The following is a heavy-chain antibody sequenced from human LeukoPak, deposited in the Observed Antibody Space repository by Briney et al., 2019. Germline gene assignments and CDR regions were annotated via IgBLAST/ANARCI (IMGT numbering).Heavy chain of an antibody. D-gene: IGHD3-3*01. CDR3: ARAPNSRLVGVPKGPFDP. CDR2: ISSSGSTI. CDR1: GFTFSDYY. J-gene: IGHJ5*02. Sequence: GGSLRLSCAPSGFTFSDYYMTWIRQAPGKGLEWVSYISSSGSTIYYADSVKGRFTISRDNAKNSLYLQMNSLRAEDTAVYYCARAPNSRLVGVPKGPFDPWGQGTLVTVSS. V-gene: IGHV3-11*01.